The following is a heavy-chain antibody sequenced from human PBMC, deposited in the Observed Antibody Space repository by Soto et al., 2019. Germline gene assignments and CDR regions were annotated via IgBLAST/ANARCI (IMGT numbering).Heavy chain of an antibody. CDR1: GFTFSSYS. Sequence: PGGSLRLSCAASGFTFSSYSINWVRQAPGKGLEWVSSISSSSSYIYYADSVKGRFTISRDNAKNSLYLQMNSLRAEDTAVYYCAQDPTAGTFGMDVWGQGTTVTVSS. D-gene: IGHD6-19*01. CDR3: AQDPTAGTFGMDV. V-gene: IGHV3-21*01. CDR2: ISSSSSYI. J-gene: IGHJ6*02.